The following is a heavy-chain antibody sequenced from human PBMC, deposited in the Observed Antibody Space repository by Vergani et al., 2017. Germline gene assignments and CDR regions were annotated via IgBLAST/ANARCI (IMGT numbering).Heavy chain of an antibody. CDR2: IYPADSDT. J-gene: IGHJ4*02. CDR3: ARHTTYTDS. CDR1: GGSISSYY. V-gene: IGHV4-4*09. Sequence: QVQLQESGPGLVKPSETLSLTCTVSGGSISSYYWSWIRQPPGKGLEWMGIIYPADSDTRYSPSFQGQVTISADKSISTAFLQWDSLKASDTALYYCARHTTYTDSWGQGTLVTVSS. D-gene: IGHD1-1*01.